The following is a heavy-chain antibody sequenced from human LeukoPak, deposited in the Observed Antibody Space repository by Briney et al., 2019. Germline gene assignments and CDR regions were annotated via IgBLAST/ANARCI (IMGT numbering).Heavy chain of an antibody. CDR3: ANGVSITMVRGAFDI. CDR2: ITSSSCYT. Sequence: GGSLTLSCAAPGITFSSYNMNWLRQAPGKGLELISSITSSSCYTFYADSVKGRFTIPRDNPKNSLYLQMNSLSAEDTALYYCANGVSITMVRGAFDIWGQGTMVTVSS. V-gene: IGHV3-21*04. J-gene: IGHJ3*02. CDR1: GITFSSYN. D-gene: IGHD3-10*01.